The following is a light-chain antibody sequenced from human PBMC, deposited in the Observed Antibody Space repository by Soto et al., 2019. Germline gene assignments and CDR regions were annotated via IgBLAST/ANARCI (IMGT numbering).Light chain of an antibody. CDR2: DAS. Sequence: DIQMTQSPSSLSASVGDRVTITCQACQGINTYLNWYQQKSGKPPKLLIYDASNLETGVPSRFSGSGSGTDFSFTISSLKPEDIATYHCEQYDSIPSTCGQGTKLEIK. CDR1: QGINTY. J-gene: IGKJ2*01. V-gene: IGKV1-33*01. CDR3: EQYDSIPST.